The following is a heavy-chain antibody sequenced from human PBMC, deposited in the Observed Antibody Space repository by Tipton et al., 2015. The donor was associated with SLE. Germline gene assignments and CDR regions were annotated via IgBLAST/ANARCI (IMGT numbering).Heavy chain of an antibody. J-gene: IGHJ4*02. CDR2: IYYSGST. CDR1: DGSIRSTNYY. CDR3: ASRVSSNWYFDY. D-gene: IGHD6-13*01. V-gene: IGHV4-39*07. Sequence: LRLSCTVSDGSIRSTNYYWGWIRQPPGKGLEWIGSIYYSGSTYYNPSLKSRVTISVDTSKNQFSLQLSSVTAADTAVYYCASRVSSNWYFDYWGQGTLVTVSS.